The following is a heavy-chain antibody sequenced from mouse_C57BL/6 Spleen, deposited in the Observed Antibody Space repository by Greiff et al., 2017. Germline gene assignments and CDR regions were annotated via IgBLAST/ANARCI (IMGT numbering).Heavy chain of an antibody. CDR1: GYTFTSYT. Sequence: VKLQESGAELARPGASVKMSCKASGYTFTSYTMHWVKQRPGQGLEWIGYINPSSGSTKYNQKFKDKATLTADKSSSTAYMQLSSLTSEDSAVYYCASYGSSPYYSMDYWGQGTSVTVSS. J-gene: IGHJ4*01. CDR2: INPSSGST. D-gene: IGHD1-1*01. V-gene: IGHV1-4*01. CDR3: ASYGSSPYYSMDY.